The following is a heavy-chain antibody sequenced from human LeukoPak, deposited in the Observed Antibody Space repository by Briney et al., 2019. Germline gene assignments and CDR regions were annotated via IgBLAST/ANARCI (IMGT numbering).Heavy chain of an antibody. CDR3: ARASQGYCSGGSCYSTLLDY. V-gene: IGHV3-11*04. Sequence: GGSLRLSCAASGFTFSDYYVSWIRQAPGKGLEWVSYISSSGSTIYYADSVKGRFTISRDNAKNSLYLQMNSLRAEDTAVYYCARASQGYCSGGSCYSTLLDYWGQGTLVTVSS. CDR2: ISSSGSTI. D-gene: IGHD2-15*01. CDR1: GFTFSDYY. J-gene: IGHJ4*02.